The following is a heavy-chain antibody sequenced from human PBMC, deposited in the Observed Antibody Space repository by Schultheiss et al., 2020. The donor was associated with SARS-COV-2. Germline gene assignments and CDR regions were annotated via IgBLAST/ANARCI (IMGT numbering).Heavy chain of an antibody. Sequence: ASVKVSCKASGYTFTGYYMHWVRQAPGQGLEWMGWISAYNGNTNYAQKLQGRVTMTTDTSTSTAYMELRSLRSDDTAVYYCAREGSGSGSYYDWFDPWGQGTLVTVSS. CDR3: AREGSGSGSYYDWFDP. CDR1: GYTFTGYY. J-gene: IGHJ5*02. D-gene: IGHD1-26*01. CDR2: ISAYNGNT. V-gene: IGHV1-18*04.